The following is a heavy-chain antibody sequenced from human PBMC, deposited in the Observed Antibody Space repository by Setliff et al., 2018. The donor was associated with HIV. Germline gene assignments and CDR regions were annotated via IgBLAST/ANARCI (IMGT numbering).Heavy chain of an antibody. V-gene: IGHV4-34*01. J-gene: IGHJ5*01. CDR2: INHSVST. CDR1: GGSITGHY. CDR3: ARGFEGYCSGASCHWFDS. Sequence: ETLSLTCTVSGGSITGHYWSWIRQSPGKGLEWIGEINHSVSTNYNPSLKSRVTMSVDKSKNQFSLRLTSVTAADTAIYYCARGFEGYCSGASCHWFDSWGQGTQVTVSS. D-gene: IGHD2-15*01.